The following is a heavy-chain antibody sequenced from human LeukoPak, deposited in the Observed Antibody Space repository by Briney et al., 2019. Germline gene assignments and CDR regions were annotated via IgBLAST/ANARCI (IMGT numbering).Heavy chain of an antibody. CDR1: GYTFTSYD. J-gene: IGHJ5*02. CDR3: AREDYYDSSGYYYDGDNWFDP. CDR2: MNPNSGNT. V-gene: IGHV1-8*01. D-gene: IGHD3-22*01. Sequence: ASVKVSCKASGYTFTSYDINWVRQATGQGLEWMGWMNPNSGNTGYAQKFQGRVTMTRNPSISTAYMELSSLRSEDTAVYYCAREDYYDSSGYYYDGDNWFDPWGQGTLVTVSS.